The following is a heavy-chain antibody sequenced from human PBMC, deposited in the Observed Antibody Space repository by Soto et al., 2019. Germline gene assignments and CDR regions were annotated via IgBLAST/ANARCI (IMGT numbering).Heavy chain of an antibody. CDR3: GRGRSGQIVVFH. CDR2: IGPESGAT. D-gene: IGHD1-26*01. V-gene: IGHV1-2*02. J-gene: IGHJ4*02. CDR1: GYTFTGHY. Sequence: ASAKVSCKASGYTFTGHYIHWVRQAPEQGPEWMGEIGPESGATRYAQKFQGRVTMTRDTSITTVYMELNNLSSDDTAVYYCGRGRSGQIVVFHWGQGTPVTVSS.